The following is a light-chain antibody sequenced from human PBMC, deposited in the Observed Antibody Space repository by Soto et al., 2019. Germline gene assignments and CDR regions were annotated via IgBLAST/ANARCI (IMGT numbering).Light chain of an antibody. CDR1: SSDIGSHDY. Sequence: QSVPTQPASVSGSPGQSITISCTGTSSDIGSHDYVSWYQHHPGTAPKLIIYEVTNRPSGVSDRFSGSKSGSTASLTISGLQAEDEADYHCTSYTSNAALVFGTGTKLTVL. V-gene: IGLV2-14*01. J-gene: IGLJ1*01. CDR2: EVT. CDR3: TSYTSNAALV.